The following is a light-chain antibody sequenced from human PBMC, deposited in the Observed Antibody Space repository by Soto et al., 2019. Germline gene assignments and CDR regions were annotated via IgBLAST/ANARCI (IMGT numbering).Light chain of an antibody. CDR3: SSYTTTSTLRV. V-gene: IGLV2-14*01. CDR1: SSDVGGHNY. Sequence: QSALTQPASVSGSPGQSITISCTGTSSDVGGHNYVSWYQQHPGKAPKLLIYEVRVRPSGVSIRFSSSKSANTASLTISGLQAEDEADYYCSSYTTTSTLRVFGGGTKVTVL. J-gene: IGLJ3*02. CDR2: EVR.